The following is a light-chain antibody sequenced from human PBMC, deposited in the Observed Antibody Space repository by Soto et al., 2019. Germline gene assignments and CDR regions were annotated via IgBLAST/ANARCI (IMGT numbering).Light chain of an antibody. CDR2: AAS. CDR1: QSISTY. Sequence: DIQMTQSPSSLSASVGDRVTITCRASQSISTYLNWYQQKPGKAPKVLIYAASNLQSGVPSSFSGSGSGTDFTLTISSLQPEDFATYYCQQSYSTPWTFGQGTKVEIK. J-gene: IGKJ1*01. V-gene: IGKV1-39*01. CDR3: QQSYSTPWT.